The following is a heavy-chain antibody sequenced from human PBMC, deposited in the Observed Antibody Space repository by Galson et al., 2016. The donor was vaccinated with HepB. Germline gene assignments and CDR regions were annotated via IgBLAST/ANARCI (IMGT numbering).Heavy chain of an antibody. CDR3: ERDQRIGDGYDI. CDR2: IYDSGST. V-gene: IGHV4-30-2*05. CDR1: GGPISSGGYS. Sequence: TLSLTCAVSGGPISSGGYSWSWIRQPPGKGLEWIGYIYDSGSTYYNPSLKSRLTISLDTSKNQFSLKLTSVTAADTAVYYCERDQRIGDGYDIWGQGTMVTVSS. J-gene: IGHJ3*02. D-gene: IGHD2/OR15-2a*01.